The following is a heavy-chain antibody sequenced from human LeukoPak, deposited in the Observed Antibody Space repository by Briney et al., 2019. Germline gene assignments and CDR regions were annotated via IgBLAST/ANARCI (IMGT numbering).Heavy chain of an antibody. CDR1: GFTFSNNG. V-gene: IGHV3-21*01. CDR3: ARDSTIFGVVITPPMDV. J-gene: IGHJ6*04. Sequence: GGSLRLSCAASGFTFSNNGMNWVRQAPGKGLEWVSSISSSSSYIYYADSVKGRFTISRDNAKNSLYLQMNSLRAEDTAVYYCARDSTIFGVVITPPMDVWGKGTTVTVSS. D-gene: IGHD3-3*01. CDR2: ISSSSSYI.